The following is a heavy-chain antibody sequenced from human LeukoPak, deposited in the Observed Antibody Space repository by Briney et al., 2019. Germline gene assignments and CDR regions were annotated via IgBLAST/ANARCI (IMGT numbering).Heavy chain of an antibody. J-gene: IGHJ3*02. CDR3: ARRGIAAASHAGPDAFDI. Sequence: GGSLRLSCAASGFTFSSYSMNWVRQAPGKGLEWVSSISSSSSYIYYADSVKGRFTISRDNAKISLYLQMNSLRAEDTAVYYCARRGIAAASHAGPDAFDIWGQGTMVTVSS. D-gene: IGHD6-13*01. CDR2: ISSSSSYI. CDR1: GFTFSSYS. V-gene: IGHV3-21*01.